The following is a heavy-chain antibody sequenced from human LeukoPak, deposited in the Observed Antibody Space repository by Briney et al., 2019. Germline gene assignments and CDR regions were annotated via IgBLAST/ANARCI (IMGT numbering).Heavy chain of an antibody. CDR2: IKQDGSEK. J-gene: IGHJ4*02. CDR1: GFTFTSYW. CDR3: ARERLRENLGYYFDS. D-gene: IGHD6-13*01. Sequence: PGGSLRLSCAASGFTFTSYWMSWVRQAPGKGLEWVANIKQDGSEKYFVDSVKGRFTISRDNGKNSLYLQMNSLRAEDTAVYYCARERLRENLGYYFDSWGQGIMVTVSS. V-gene: IGHV3-7*01.